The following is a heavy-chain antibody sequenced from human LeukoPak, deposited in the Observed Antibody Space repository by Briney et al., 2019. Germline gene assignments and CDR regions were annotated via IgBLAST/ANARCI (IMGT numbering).Heavy chain of an antibody. V-gene: IGHV3-7*03. CDR2: INPDGSEK. D-gene: IGHD1-26*01. CDR3: ARDRAYSAFDY. J-gene: IGHJ4*02. Sequence: PGGSLRLPCAVSGFTFRTSWMTWVRQAPGRGLERVAIINPDGSEKYYLESLKGRITISRDNAENSVHLQMNSLKAEDTAIYYCARDRAYSAFDYWGQGTLVTVSS. CDR1: GFTFRTSW.